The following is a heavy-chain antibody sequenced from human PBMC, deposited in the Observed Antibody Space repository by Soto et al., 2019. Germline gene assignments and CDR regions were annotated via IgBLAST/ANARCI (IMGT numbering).Heavy chain of an antibody. CDR3: AKDPGYSSSWYYYYYGMDV. Sequence: GGSLRLSCAASGFTFSSYGMHWVRQAPGKGLEWVAVISYDGSNKYYADSVKGRFTISRDNSKNTLYLQMNSLRAEDTAVYYCAKDPGYSSSWYYYYYGMDVWGQGTTVTVSS. CDR2: ISYDGSNK. D-gene: IGHD6-13*01. CDR1: GFTFSSYG. V-gene: IGHV3-30*18. J-gene: IGHJ6*02.